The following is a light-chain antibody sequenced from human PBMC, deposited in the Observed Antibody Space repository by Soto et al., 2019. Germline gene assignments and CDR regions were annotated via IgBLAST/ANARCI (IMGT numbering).Light chain of an antibody. CDR2: EVS. CDR3: SSYSSSSTRVL. CDR1: SSDVGGYNY. V-gene: IGLV2-14*01. Sequence: QSALTQPASVSGSPGQSITISCTGTSSDVGGYNYVSWYQHHPGKAPKLMFFEVSNRPSGVSNRISASKSGITASLTISGLQAEDEADYYCSSYSSSSTRVLFGGGTKLTVL. J-gene: IGLJ2*01.